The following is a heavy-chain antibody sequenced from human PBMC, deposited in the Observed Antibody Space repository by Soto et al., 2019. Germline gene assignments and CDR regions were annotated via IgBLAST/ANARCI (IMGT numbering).Heavy chain of an antibody. CDR3: AKPGITMVRGVIPYFDY. CDR2: INPNSGGT. D-gene: IGHD3-10*01. CDR1: GYTFTGYY. J-gene: IGHJ4*02. V-gene: IGHV1-2*04. Sequence: ASVKVSCKASGYTFTGYYMHWVRQAPGQRLEWMGWINPNSGGTNYAQKFQGWVTMTRDTSISTAYMELSRLRAEDTAVYYCAKPGITMVRGVIPYFDYWGQGTLVTVSS.